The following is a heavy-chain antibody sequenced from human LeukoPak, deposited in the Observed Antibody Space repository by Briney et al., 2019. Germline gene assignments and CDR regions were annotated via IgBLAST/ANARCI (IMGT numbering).Heavy chain of an antibody. Sequence: ASVKVSCKASGYTLTGYYMHWVRQAPGQGLEWMGRINPNSGGTNYAQKFQGRVTMTRDTSISTAYMELSRLRSDDTAVYYCARVWGIVGASDAFDIWGQGTMVTVSS. V-gene: IGHV1-2*06. CDR3: ARVWGIVGASDAFDI. D-gene: IGHD1-26*01. CDR1: GYTLTGYY. J-gene: IGHJ3*02. CDR2: INPNSGGT.